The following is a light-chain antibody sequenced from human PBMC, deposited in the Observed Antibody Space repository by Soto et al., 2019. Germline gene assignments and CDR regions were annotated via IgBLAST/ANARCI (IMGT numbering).Light chain of an antibody. CDR1: SSDVGGYNF. J-gene: IGLJ2*01. CDR3: SSYTSSSTLVV. CDR2: EVS. V-gene: IGLV2-14*01. Sequence: QAVVTQPASVSGSPGQSITISCTGTSSDVGGYNFVSWYQQHPDKAPKLMIYEVSNRPSGISNRFSGSKSGNTASLTISGLQAEDEADYYCSSYTSSSTLVVFGGGTKLTVL.